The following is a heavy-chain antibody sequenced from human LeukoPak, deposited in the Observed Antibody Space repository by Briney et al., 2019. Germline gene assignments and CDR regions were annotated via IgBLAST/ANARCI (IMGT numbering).Heavy chain of an antibody. CDR1: GYTFTSYD. Sequence: APVKVSCKASGYTFTSYDINWVRQATGQGLEWMGWMNPNSGNTGYAQKFQGRVTMTRNTSISTAYMELSSLRSEDTAVYYCARGTPPYCSGGSCYRFSIPYYYYGMDVWGQGTTVTVSS. D-gene: IGHD2-15*01. V-gene: IGHV1-8*01. CDR3: ARGTPPYCSGGSCYRFSIPYYYYGMDV. CDR2: MNPNSGNT. J-gene: IGHJ6*02.